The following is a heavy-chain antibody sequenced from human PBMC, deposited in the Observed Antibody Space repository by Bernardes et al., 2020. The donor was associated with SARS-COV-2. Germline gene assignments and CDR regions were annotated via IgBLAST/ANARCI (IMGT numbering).Heavy chain of an antibody. V-gene: IGHV3-30*18. CDR1: GLPPSNFG. D-gene: IGHD6-6*01. CDR3: AKDWASGTAARPCDY. CDR2: TSYDGTNN. J-gene: IGHJ4*02. Sequence: WGSLQLSCASSGLPPSNFGMHWVRQAPGKGLDSLAITSYDGTNNYYADSVKGRFTIPRDNSKNTVSLQMNSLRGEDTAVYYCAKDWASGTAARPCDYWGQGTLVTVSS.